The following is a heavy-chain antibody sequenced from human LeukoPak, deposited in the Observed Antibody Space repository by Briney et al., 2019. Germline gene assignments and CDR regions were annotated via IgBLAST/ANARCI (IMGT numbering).Heavy chain of an antibody. D-gene: IGHD5-18*01. Sequence: SETLSLTCTVSGGSISRYYWSWIRQPARKGLEWIGRIYTSGSTNYNPSLTSRVTMSVDTSKNQFSLKLSSVTAADTAVYYCARDVDTAMVTYGMDVWGQGTTVTVSS. J-gene: IGHJ6*02. CDR2: IYTSGST. V-gene: IGHV4-4*07. CDR3: ARDVDTAMVTYGMDV. CDR1: GGSISRYY.